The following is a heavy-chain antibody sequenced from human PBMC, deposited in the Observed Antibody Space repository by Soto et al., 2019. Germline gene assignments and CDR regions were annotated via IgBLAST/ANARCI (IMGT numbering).Heavy chain of an antibody. CDR3: ARALGYCSSTSCYQLDY. J-gene: IGHJ4*02. Sequence: SVKVSCKACGGTFSSYAISWVGQAAGQGLEWMGGIIPIFGTANYAQKFQGRVTITADKSTSTAYMELSSLRSEDTAVYYCARALGYCSSTSCYQLDYWGQGTLVTVSS. CDR1: GGTFSSYA. V-gene: IGHV1-69*06. CDR2: IIPIFGTA. D-gene: IGHD2-2*01.